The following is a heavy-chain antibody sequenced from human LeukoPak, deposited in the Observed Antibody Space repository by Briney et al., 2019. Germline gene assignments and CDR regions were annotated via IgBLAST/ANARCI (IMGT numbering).Heavy chain of an antibody. V-gene: IGHV3-23*01. Sequence: GGSLRLSCAASGFTFSSYALSWVRQAPGKGLEWVSAITGGGGTTYYADSGKGRFTISRDNSKNTLYLRMNSLRAEDTAVYYCAMSNGYPYYFDYWGQGTLVTVSS. D-gene: IGHD3-22*01. J-gene: IGHJ4*02. CDR1: GFTFSSYA. CDR2: ITGGGGTT. CDR3: AMSNGYPYYFDY.